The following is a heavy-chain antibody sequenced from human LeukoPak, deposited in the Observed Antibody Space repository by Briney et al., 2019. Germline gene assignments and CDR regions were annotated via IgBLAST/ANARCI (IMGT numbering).Heavy chain of an antibody. CDR2: IWYDGSNK. Sequence: GGSLRLSCVASGFTFSSYGMPWVRQAPGKGLEWVAVIWYDGSNKYYADSVKGRFTISRDNSKNTLYLQMNSLRAEDTAVYYCARATYNWNSYYFDYWGQGTLVTVSS. V-gene: IGHV3-33*01. J-gene: IGHJ4*02. D-gene: IGHD1-7*01. CDR3: ARATYNWNSYYFDY. CDR1: GFTFSSYG.